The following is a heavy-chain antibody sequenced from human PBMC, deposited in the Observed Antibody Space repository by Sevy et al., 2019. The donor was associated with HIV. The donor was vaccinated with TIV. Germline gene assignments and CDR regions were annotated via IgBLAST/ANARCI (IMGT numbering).Heavy chain of an antibody. CDR3: AKDSRAGYDSSGYYSSDAFDI. J-gene: IGHJ3*02. CDR2: ISWNSGSI. D-gene: IGHD3-22*01. V-gene: IGHV3-9*01. Sequence: GGSLRLSCAAPGFTFDDYAMHWVRQAPGKGLEWVSGISWNSGSIGYADSVKGRFTISRDNAKNSLYLQMNSLRAEDTALYYCAKDSRAGYDSSGYYSSDAFDIWGQGTMVTVSS. CDR1: GFTFDDYA.